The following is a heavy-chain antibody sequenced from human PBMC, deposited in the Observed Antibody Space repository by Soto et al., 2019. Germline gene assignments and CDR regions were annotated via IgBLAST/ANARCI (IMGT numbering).Heavy chain of an antibody. CDR3: ARVPSATALKYYYYYGMDV. Sequence: GASVKVSCKASGYTFTSYAMHWVRQAPGQRLEWMGWINAGNGNTKYSQKFQGRVTITADESTSTAYMELSSLRSEDTAVYYCARVPSATALKYYYYYGMDVWGQGTTVTVSS. CDR2: INAGNGNT. D-gene: IGHD5-12*01. V-gene: IGHV1-3*01. J-gene: IGHJ6*02. CDR1: GYTFTSYA.